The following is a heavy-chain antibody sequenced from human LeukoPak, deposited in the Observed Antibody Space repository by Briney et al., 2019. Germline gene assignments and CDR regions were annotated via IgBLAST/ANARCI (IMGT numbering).Heavy chain of an antibody. D-gene: IGHD1-14*01. CDR3: ARHSGTLGYFDY. CDR1: GGSISSYY. CDR2: FYYRGST. V-gene: IGHV4-59*12. J-gene: IGHJ4*02. Sequence: PSETLSLTCTVSGGSISSYYWSWTRQPPGKGLEWIGYFYYRGSTNYNPSLKSRVTISLDTSKNQFSLRLRSVTAADTAVYYCARHSGTLGYFDYWGQGTRVTVSS.